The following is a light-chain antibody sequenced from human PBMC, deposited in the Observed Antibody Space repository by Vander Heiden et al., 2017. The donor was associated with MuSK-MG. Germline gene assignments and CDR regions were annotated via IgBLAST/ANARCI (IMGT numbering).Light chain of an antibody. J-gene: IGKJ2*01. CDR1: QSISSY. Sequence: DIQMTQSPSSLSASVGDRVTITCRASQSISSYLNWYQQKPGKAPKLLIYAASSLQSGVPSRFSGSGYGTDFTLTISSLQPEHFASYYCQQSDSTPPDTFGQGTKLEIK. CDR3: QQSDSTPPDT. V-gene: IGKV1-39*01. CDR2: AAS.